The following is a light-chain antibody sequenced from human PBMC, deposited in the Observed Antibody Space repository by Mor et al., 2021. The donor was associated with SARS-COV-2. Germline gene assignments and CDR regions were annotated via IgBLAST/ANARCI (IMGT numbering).Light chain of an antibody. CDR3: QKYNNWPTWT. Sequence: PGERATLSCRASQSVSSNLAWYQQKPGQAPRLLIYGASTRATGIPARFSGSGSGTEFTLTISSLQSEDFAVYYCQKYNNWPTWTF. CDR1: QSVSSN. J-gene: IGKJ1*01. V-gene: IGKV3-15*01. CDR2: GAS.